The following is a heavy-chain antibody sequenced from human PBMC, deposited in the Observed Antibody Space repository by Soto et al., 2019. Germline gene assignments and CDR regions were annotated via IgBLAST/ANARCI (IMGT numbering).Heavy chain of an antibody. Sequence: QVQLVQSGAEVKKPGSSVKVSCKASGGTFSSYAISWVRQAPGQGLEWMGGIIPIFGTANYAQKFQGRVTITADKSTSTAYMELSSLRSEDTAVYYCARAPGIMEQWLPPQRVYYYGMDVWGQGTTVTVSS. CDR1: GGTFSSYA. J-gene: IGHJ6*02. CDR2: IIPIFGTA. V-gene: IGHV1-69*06. D-gene: IGHD6-19*01. CDR3: ARAPGIMEQWLPPQRVYYYGMDV.